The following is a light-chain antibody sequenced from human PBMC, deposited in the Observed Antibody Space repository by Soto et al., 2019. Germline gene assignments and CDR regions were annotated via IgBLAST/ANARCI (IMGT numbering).Light chain of an antibody. V-gene: IGKV3-11*01. J-gene: IGKJ1*01. Sequence: IVLTQSPVTLALSPGESAVLSCRASQSVSTSLAWYQHKPGQAPRLFTYDASKRAPGIPARFTGSGSGTDFTLTISSLEPEDIAVYYCQVRDVWPSFAQGPKV. CDR1: QSVSTS. CDR2: DAS. CDR3: QVRDVWPS.